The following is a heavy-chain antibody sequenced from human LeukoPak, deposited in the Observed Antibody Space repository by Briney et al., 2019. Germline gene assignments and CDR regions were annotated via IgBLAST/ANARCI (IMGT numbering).Heavy chain of an antibody. V-gene: IGHV3-30*02. D-gene: IGHD3-3*01. CDR2: IRYDGSNK. Sequence: GGSLRLSCAASGFTFSSYAMHWVRQAPGKGLEWVAFIRYDGSNKYYADSVKGRFTISRDNSKNTLYLQMNSLRAEDTAVYYCAKEPLKTFWSGYSFDYWGQGTLVTVSS. J-gene: IGHJ4*02. CDR3: AKEPLKTFWSGYSFDY. CDR1: GFTFSSYA.